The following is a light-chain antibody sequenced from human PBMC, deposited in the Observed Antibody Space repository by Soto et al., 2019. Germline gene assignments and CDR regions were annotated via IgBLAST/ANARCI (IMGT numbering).Light chain of an antibody. CDR3: QQRSDWPPIT. CDR1: HTISSSY. J-gene: IGKJ5*01. Sequence: IVLTQSPATLSLSPGKRSTLSCRASHTISSSYLAWYHQKPGQTPRLLIYDASNRATGIPARFSGSGSGTDFTLTIRSLEPEDFAVYYCQQRSDWPPITFGQGTRREIK. CDR2: DAS. V-gene: IGKV3-11*01.